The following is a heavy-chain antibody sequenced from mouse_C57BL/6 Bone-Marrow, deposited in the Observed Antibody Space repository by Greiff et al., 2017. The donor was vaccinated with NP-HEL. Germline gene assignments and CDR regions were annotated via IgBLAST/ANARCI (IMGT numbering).Heavy chain of an antibody. CDR1: GYTFTDYY. Sequence: VQLQQSGPELVKPGASVKISCKASGYTFTDYYMNWVKQSHGKSLEWIGDINPNNGGTSYNQKFKGKATLTVDKSSSTAYMELRSLTSEDSAVYYCARGWSDFDYWGQGTTLTVSS. D-gene: IGHD2-3*01. CDR2: INPNNGGT. CDR3: ARGWSDFDY. V-gene: IGHV1-26*01. J-gene: IGHJ2*01.